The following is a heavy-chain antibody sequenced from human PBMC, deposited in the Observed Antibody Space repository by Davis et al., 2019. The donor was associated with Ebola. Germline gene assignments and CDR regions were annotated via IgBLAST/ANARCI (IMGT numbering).Heavy chain of an antibody. CDR3: ARTPQYSSYGSYFDY. Sequence: SETLSLTCTVSGGSISSGGYYWSWIRQHPGKGLEWIGYIYYSGSTYYNPSLKSRVTISGDTSENQFSLIVNSVTAADTAIYYCARTPQYSSYGSYFDYWGQGALVTVSS. D-gene: IGHD4-11*01. CDR1: GGSISSGGYY. J-gene: IGHJ4*02. V-gene: IGHV4-31*03. CDR2: IYYSGST.